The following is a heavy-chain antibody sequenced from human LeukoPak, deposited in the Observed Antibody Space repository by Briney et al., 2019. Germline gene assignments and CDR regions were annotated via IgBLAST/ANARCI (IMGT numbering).Heavy chain of an antibody. D-gene: IGHD6-19*01. J-gene: IGHJ4*02. CDR2: INPSGGST. CDR3: VWSSGWYYYVDY. V-gene: IGHV1-46*01. CDR1: GYTFTSYY. Sequence: PSVKVSCTASGYTFTSYYMHWVRQAPGQGLEWMGIINPSGGSTSYTQKFQGRVTMTRDTSTSTVYMELSSLRSEDTAVYYCVWSSGWYYYVDYWGQGTLVTVSA.